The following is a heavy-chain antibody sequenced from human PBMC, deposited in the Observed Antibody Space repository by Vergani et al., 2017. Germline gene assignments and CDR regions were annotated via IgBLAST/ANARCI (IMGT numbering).Heavy chain of an antibody. J-gene: IGHJ6*02. CDR3: ARDNYYDSSGDLTLGY. D-gene: IGHD3-22*01. V-gene: IGHV4-30-4*01. CDR2: SYYSGST. Sequence: QVQLQESGPGLVKPSQTLSLTCTVSGGSISSGDYYWSWIRQPPGKGLEWIGYSYYSGSTYYNPSLKSRVTISVDTSKNQFSLKLSSVTAADTAVYYCARDNYYDSSGDLTLGYWGQGTTVTVSS. CDR1: GGSISSGDYY.